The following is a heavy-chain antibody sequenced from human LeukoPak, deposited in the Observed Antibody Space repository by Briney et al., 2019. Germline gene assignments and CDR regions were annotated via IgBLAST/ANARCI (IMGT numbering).Heavy chain of an antibody. CDR2: INPSGGST. Sequence: ASVKVSCKASGYTFTSYYMHWVRQAPGQGLEWMGIINPSGGSTSYAQKFQGRVTMTRDTSTSTVYMELSSLRSEDTAVYYCARDIDPSYGSGTLTDYWGQGTLVTVSS. CDR1: GYTFTSYY. CDR3: ARDIDPSYGSGTLTDY. J-gene: IGHJ4*02. D-gene: IGHD3-10*01. V-gene: IGHV1-46*01.